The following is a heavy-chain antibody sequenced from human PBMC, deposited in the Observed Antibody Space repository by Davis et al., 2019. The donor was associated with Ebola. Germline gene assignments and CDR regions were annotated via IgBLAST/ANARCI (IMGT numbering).Heavy chain of an antibody. J-gene: IGHJ5*01. Sequence: MPSETLSLTCTVSGGSIRSGDYYWSWIRQPPGKGLEWIGYIYYSGSTYYNPSLKSRVTISVDTSKNQFSLKLSSVTAADTAVYYCVRSVTMIRGVIPWFDPWGQGTLVAVSS. D-gene: IGHD3-10*01. V-gene: IGHV4-30-4*01. CDR1: GGSIRSGDYY. CDR2: IYYSGST. CDR3: VRSVTMIRGVIPWFDP.